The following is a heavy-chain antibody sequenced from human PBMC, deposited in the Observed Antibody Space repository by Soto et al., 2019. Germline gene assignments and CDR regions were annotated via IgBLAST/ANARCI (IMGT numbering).Heavy chain of an antibody. CDR2: ISSSGGTT. D-gene: IGHD3-16*01. CDR3: ARDYSYACDY. CDR1: GFTFSSFA. Sequence: GGSLRLSCAVSGFTFSSFAMSWVRQAPGKGLEWVSVISSSGGTTYYADSVRGRFTISRDNSKNTLYLQMNSLRAEDTAVYYCARDYSYACDYWGQGTLVTVSS. J-gene: IGHJ4*02. V-gene: IGHV3-23*01.